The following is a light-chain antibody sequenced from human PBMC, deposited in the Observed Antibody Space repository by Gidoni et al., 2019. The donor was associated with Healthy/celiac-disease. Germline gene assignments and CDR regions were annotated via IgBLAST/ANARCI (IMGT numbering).Light chain of an antibody. CDR1: SSDVGGYNY. V-gene: IGLV2-11*01. CDR2: DVS. CDR3: CSYAGSYTFV. J-gene: IGLJ1*01. Sequence: HSPLPQPRSVSGSPGQSVTISCTGTSSDVGGYNYVSWYQQHPGKAPKLMIYDVSKWPTGVPDRFSGSKAGNTASLTISGRQAEDEADYYCCSYAGSYTFVFGTGTKVTVL.